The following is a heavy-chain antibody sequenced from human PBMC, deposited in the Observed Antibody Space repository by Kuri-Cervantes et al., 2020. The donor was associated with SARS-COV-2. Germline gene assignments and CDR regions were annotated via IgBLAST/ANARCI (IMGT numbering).Heavy chain of an antibody. CDR2: INPSGGST. V-gene: IGHV1-46*01. CDR3: AAWGFPIVGATGPDAFDI. CDR1: GYTFTSYY. J-gene: IGHJ3*02. D-gene: IGHD1-26*01. Sequence: ASVKVSCKASGYTFTSYYMHWVRQAPGQGLEWMGIINPSGGSTSYAQKFQGRVTITADKSTSTAYMELSSLRSEDTAVYYCAAWGFPIVGATGPDAFDIWGQGTMVTVSS.